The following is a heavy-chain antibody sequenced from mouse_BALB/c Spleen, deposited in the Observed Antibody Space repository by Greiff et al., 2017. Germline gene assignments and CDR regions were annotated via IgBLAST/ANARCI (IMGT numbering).Heavy chain of an antibody. V-gene: IGHV2-6-5*01. Sequence: VQLVESGPGLVAPSQSLSITCTVSGFSLTDYGVSWIRQPPGKGLEWLGVIWGGGSTYYNSALKSRLSISKDNSKSQVFLKMNSLQTDDTAMYYCAKIYYGNYDYYAMDYWGQGTSVTVSS. CDR1: GFSLTDYG. CDR2: IWGGGST. CDR3: AKIYYGNYDYYAMDY. J-gene: IGHJ4*01. D-gene: IGHD2-1*01.